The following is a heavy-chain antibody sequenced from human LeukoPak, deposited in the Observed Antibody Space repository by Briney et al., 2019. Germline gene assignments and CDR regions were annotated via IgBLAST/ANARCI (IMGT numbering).Heavy chain of an antibody. V-gene: IGHV4-34*09. CDR3: ASLQKYYYDSSGYYNWFDP. Sequence: PSETLSLTCAVYGGSFSGYYWSWIRQPPGKGLEWIGEINHSGSTNYNPSLKSRVTISVDTSKNQFSLKLSSVTAADTAVYYCASLQKYYYDSSGYYNWFDPWGQGTLVTVSS. D-gene: IGHD3-22*01. CDR2: INHSGST. CDR1: GGSFSGYY. J-gene: IGHJ5*02.